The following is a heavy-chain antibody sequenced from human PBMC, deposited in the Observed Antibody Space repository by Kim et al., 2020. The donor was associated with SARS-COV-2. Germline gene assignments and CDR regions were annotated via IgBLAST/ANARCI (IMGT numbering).Heavy chain of an antibody. Sequence: YIYYADSVKGRFTISRDNAKKALYLQMNSLGAEDTAVYYCARGNLAAPDYWGQGTLVTVSS. V-gene: IGHV3-21*01. J-gene: IGHJ4*02. D-gene: IGHD6-6*01. CDR2: YI. CDR3: ARGNLAAPDY.